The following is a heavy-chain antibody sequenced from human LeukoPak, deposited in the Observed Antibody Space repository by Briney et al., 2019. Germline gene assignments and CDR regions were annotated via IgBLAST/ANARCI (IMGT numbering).Heavy chain of an antibody. CDR3: ARDKGAIAWFGELLSLFDY. CDR2: IYYSGST. J-gene: IGHJ4*02. Sequence: SETLSFTSSVSGGSISSSSYYWGSTRQPPGKGLEWNGSIYYSGSTYYDPSLKGRVTISVDTSKNQVSLKLSSVTAADTAVYYCARDKGAIAWFGELLSLFDYWGQGTLVTVSS. CDR1: GGSISSSSYY. D-gene: IGHD3-10*01. V-gene: IGHV4-39*07.